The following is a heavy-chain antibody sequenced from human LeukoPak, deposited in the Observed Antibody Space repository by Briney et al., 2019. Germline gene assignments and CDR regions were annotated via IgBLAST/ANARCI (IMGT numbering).Heavy chain of an antibody. CDR2: IKQDGSEK. J-gene: IGHJ4*02. Sequence: GGSLRLSCAASGFTFSRYWMSWVRQAPGKGLEWVANIKQDGSEKHHGASVKGRFTISRDNVKNSLYLQMNSLRVEDTAVYYCARDESSSWYYFDYWGQGTLVTVSS. CDR3: ARDESSSWYYFDY. CDR1: GFTFSRYW. V-gene: IGHV3-7*01. D-gene: IGHD6-13*01.